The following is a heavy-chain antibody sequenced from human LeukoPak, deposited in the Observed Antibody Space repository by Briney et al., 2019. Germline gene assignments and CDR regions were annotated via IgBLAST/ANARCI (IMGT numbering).Heavy chain of an antibody. Sequence: GGSLRLSCAASGFAFSKYAMHLVRQAPGKGLEWVTIISDDGRSNYADSVEGRFTISRDNSKNTLYLQMSSLRAEDTAVYYCASTSGYDFWDMGYWGQGTLVTVSS. CDR2: ISDDGRS. D-gene: IGHD5-12*01. V-gene: IGHV3-30*04. J-gene: IGHJ4*02. CDR3: ASTSGYDFWDMGY. CDR1: GFAFSKYA.